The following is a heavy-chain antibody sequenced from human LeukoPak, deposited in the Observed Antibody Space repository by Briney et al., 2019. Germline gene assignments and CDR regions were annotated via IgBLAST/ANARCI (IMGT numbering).Heavy chain of an antibody. J-gene: IGHJ4*02. V-gene: IGHV3-11*04. Sequence: GGSLRLSCAASGFTFSDYYMSWIRQAPGKGLEWVSYISSSGSTIYYADSVKGRFTISRDNSKNTLYLQMNSLRAEDTAVYYCARHGYDILTGYYPAYYFDYWGQGTLVTVSS. CDR1: GFTFSDYY. D-gene: IGHD3-9*01. CDR2: ISSSGSTI. CDR3: ARHGYDILTGYYPAYYFDY.